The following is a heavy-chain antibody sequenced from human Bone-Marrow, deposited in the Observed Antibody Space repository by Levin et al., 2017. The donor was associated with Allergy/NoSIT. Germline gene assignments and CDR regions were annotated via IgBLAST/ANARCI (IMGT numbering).Heavy chain of an antibody. Sequence: LRLSCTVSGESVSSSGFYWTWIRQYPGKGMEWIGHIYYPGNTSYNPSLKSRVSISEDRSKNQFPLKLDSVTAADTAVYYCARESVYYGSGSWIDCWGQGTLVTVSS. CDR2: IYYPGNT. CDR1: GESVSSSGFY. CDR3: ARESVYYGSGSWIDC. V-gene: IGHV4-31*02. D-gene: IGHD3-10*01. J-gene: IGHJ4*02.